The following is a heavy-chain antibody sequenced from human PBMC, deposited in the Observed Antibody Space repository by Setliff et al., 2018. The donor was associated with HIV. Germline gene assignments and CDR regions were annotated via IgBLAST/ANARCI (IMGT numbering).Heavy chain of an antibody. CDR3: AMFSSSSG. Sequence: GGSLRLSCAASGFTFSRYWMHWVRQAPGQGLVWVSGINNDTTTTTYADSVKGRFSISRDNAKNTLYLQMNGLRGDDTAVYYCAMFSSSSGWGQGTLVTV. D-gene: IGHD6-6*01. CDR1: GFTFSRYW. J-gene: IGHJ4*02. CDR2: INNDTTTT. V-gene: IGHV3-74*01.